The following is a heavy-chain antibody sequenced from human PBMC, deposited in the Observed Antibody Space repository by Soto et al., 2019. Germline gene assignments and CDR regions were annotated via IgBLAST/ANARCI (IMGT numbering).Heavy chain of an antibody. Sequence: SVKVSCKSSGGTFSTYTLAWVRQAPGQGLEWVGGIIPIFGTANYPQKFKGRVTITADESTSTAYMELSSLRSEDTAVYYCASSQDSSGYWNSCFDPWGQGTMVTVYS. V-gene: IGHV1-69*13. D-gene: IGHD3-22*01. CDR1: GGTFSTYT. J-gene: IGHJ5*02. CDR2: IIPIFGTA. CDR3: ASSQDSSGYWNSCFDP.